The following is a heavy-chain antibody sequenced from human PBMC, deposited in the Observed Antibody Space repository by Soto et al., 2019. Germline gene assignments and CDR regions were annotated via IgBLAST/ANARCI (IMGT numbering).Heavy chain of an antibody. Sequence: QVQLQESGPGLVKPSQTLSLTCTVSGGSISSGGYYWSWIRRHPGKGLEWIGYIYYSGSTYYNPSLKSRVTISADTSKNQFSLKPSSVTAADTAVYYCARFGELPGYYFDYWGQGTLVTVSS. CDR1: GGSISSGGYY. V-gene: IGHV4-31*03. CDR3: ARFGELPGYYFDY. J-gene: IGHJ4*02. D-gene: IGHD3-10*01. CDR2: IYYSGST.